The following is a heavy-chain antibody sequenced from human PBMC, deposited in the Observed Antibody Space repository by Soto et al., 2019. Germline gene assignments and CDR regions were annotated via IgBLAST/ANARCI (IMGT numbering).Heavy chain of an antibody. D-gene: IGHD2-8*01. Sequence: GGSLRLSCAASGCTFSSYAMSWVRQAPGKGLEWISRISGSGGSTYYADSVKGRFTNFRDNAQNTLYPQMNSLRAEDTAVYYCGKDQRKGSPMLLWGQGTLVHVSS. V-gene: IGHV3-23*01. CDR1: GCTFSSYA. CDR2: ISGSGGST. J-gene: IGHJ4*02. CDR3: GKDQRKGSPMLL.